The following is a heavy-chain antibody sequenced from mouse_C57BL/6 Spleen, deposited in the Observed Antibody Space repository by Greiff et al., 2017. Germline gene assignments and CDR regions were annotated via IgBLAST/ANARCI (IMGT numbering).Heavy chain of an antibody. V-gene: IGHV1-69*01. D-gene: IGHD2-5*01. CDR3: ARSPYYSNYGGVDY. J-gene: IGHJ4*01. CDR2: IDPSDSYT. Sequence: QVQLQQPGAELVMPGASVKLSCKASGYTFTSYWMHWVKQRPGQGLEWIGEIDPSDSYTNYNQKFKGKSTLTVDKSSSTAYMQLSSLTSEDSAVXYCARSPYYSNYGGVDYWGQGTSVTVSS. CDR1: GYTFTSYW.